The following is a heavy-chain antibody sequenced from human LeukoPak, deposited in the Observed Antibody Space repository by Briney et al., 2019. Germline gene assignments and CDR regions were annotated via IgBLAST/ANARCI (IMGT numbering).Heavy chain of an antibody. J-gene: IGHJ3*01. V-gene: IGHV4-39*07. CDR1: GGSISSSIYY. CDR2: VFYNGAT. Sequence: KPSETLSLTCIVSGGSISSSIYYWAWVRQPPGKGLEWIGTVFYNGATQYSPSLRGRVTISIETSTNQFSLKLTSVTAAETALYYCGRELRYENSDFGAFWGQGTVVTVSS. CDR3: GRELRYENSDFGAF. D-gene: IGHD3-22*01.